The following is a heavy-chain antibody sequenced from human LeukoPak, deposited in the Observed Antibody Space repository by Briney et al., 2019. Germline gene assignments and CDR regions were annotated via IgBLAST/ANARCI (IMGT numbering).Heavy chain of an antibody. CDR3: ARDREYSYGYVRSAFDI. CDR2: ISSSSSYI. J-gene: IGHJ3*02. D-gene: IGHD5-18*01. V-gene: IGHV3-21*01. CDR1: GFTFSSYA. Sequence: GGSLRLSCAASGFTFSSYAMSWVRQAPGKGLEWVSSISSSSSYIYYADSVKGRFTISRDNAKNSLYLQMNSLRAEDTAVYYCARDREYSYGYVRSAFDIWGQGTMVTVSS.